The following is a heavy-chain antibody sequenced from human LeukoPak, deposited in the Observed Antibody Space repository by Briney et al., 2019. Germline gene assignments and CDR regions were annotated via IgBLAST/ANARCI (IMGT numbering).Heavy chain of an antibody. D-gene: IGHD1/OR15-1a*01. Sequence: GGSLRLSCAASGFTFSIYWMSWVRQAPGKGLEWVANIKQDGSEKYCVDSVKGRFTISRDNAKNSLNLQMNSLRAEDTAVYYCARNKRADYWGQGTLVTVSS. V-gene: IGHV3-7*01. CDR3: ARNKRADY. CDR1: GFTFSIYW. J-gene: IGHJ4*02. CDR2: IKQDGSEK.